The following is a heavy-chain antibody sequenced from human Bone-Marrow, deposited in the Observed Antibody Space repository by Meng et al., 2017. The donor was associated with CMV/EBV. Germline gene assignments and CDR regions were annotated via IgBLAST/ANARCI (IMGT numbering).Heavy chain of an antibody. CDR3: ARECGIAAALLDYGMDV. D-gene: IGHD6-13*01. CDR1: GYTFTGYY. CDR2: INPNSGGT. Sequence: ASVKVSCKASGYTFTGYYMHWVRQAPGQGLEWMGWINPNSGGTNYAQKFQGRVTMTRDTSISTAYMELSRVRSDDTAVYYCARECGIAAALLDYGMDVWGQGNTVTVSS. J-gene: IGHJ6*02. V-gene: IGHV1-2*02.